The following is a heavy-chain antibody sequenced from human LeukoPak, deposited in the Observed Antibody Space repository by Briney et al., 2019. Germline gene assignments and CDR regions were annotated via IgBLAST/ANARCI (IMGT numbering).Heavy chain of an antibody. J-gene: IGHJ6*02. D-gene: IGHD2-15*01. V-gene: IGHV3-30-3*01. CDR1: GFTFSSYA. CDR3: ASDGGSCFREGTYGRDV. CDR2: ISYDGSNK. Sequence: GGSLRLSCAASGFTFSSYAMHWVRQAPGKGLEWVAVISYDGSNKYYADSVKGRFTVSRDNSKNTLYLQMNSLRAEDAAVYYCASDGGSCFREGTYGRDVWGQGTTVTVSS.